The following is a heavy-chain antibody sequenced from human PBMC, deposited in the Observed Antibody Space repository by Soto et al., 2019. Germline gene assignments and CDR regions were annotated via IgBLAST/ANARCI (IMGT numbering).Heavy chain of an antibody. J-gene: IGHJ6*02. Sequence: PSETLSLTCGVYGGSFSGYYWSWILQRPGQWLEWIWEINRSGSTNYNPSLKSRVTISVDTSKNQLSLKLRSMTAADTAVYYCARVGGVVYAIRYYYYYYRMDVWGQGTTVTVSS. CDR3: ARVGGVVYAIRYYYYYYRMDV. CDR1: GGSFSGYY. CDR2: INRSGST. V-gene: IGHV4-34*01. D-gene: IGHD2-8*02.